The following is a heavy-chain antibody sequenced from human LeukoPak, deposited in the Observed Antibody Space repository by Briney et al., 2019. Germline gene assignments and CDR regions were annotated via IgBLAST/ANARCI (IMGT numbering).Heavy chain of an antibody. D-gene: IGHD6-13*01. Sequence: RSGSLSLTSVVSGGSISISIWWSGVRQPPGKGLGGVGEIYQSGSTNYKPSLKRRVTISVDKSKNQFSLKLSSVTAADTAVYSSARDCDTNSISWYPYYFDYWGQGTLVTVSS. V-gene: IGHV4-4*02. CDR3: ARDCDTNSISWYPYYFDY. CDR2: IYQSGST. J-gene: IGHJ4*02. CDR1: GGSISISIW.